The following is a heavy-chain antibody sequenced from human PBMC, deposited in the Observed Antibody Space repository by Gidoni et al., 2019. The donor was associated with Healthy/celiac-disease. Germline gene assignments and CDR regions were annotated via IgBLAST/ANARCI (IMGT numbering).Heavy chain of an antibody. V-gene: IGHV4-34*01. J-gene: IGHJ4*02. CDR2: INHSGST. CDR3: ASRDTMVRGVIDY. CDR1: GGSFSGYY. Sequence: QVQLQQWGAGLLKPSETLSLTCAVYGGSFSGYYWSWIRQPPGKGLEWIGEINHSGSTNYNPSLKSRVTISVDTSKNQFSLKLSSVTAADTAVYYCASRDTMVRGVIDYWGQGTLVTVSS. D-gene: IGHD3-10*01.